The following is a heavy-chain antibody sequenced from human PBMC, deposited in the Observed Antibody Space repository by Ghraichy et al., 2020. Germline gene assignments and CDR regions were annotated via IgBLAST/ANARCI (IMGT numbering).Heavy chain of an antibody. D-gene: IGHD3-10*01. CDR3: ARAAYYGSGSMDV. Sequence: SQTRSLTCAVYGGSFSGYFWSWIRQPPGKGLEWVGEINHSGSTNYNPSLKSRVTISVDTSKNHFSLKLTSVTAADTAVYYCARAAYYGSGSMDVWGQGTTVTVSS. V-gene: IGHV4-34*01. CDR1: GGSFSGYF. CDR2: INHSGST. J-gene: IGHJ6*02.